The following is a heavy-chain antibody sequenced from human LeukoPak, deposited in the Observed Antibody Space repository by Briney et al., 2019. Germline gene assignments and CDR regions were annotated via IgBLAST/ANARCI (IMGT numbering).Heavy chain of an antibody. CDR2: IYYSGST. D-gene: IGHD6-19*01. Sequence: SETLSLTCTVSGDSISSSSYYWGSIRQPPGKGLEWIGSIYYSGSTYYNPSLKSRVTISVDTSKNQFSLKLSSVTAAHTAVYYCARHLGSGWYLDYFDYWGQGTLVTVSS. CDR1: GDSISSSSYY. V-gene: IGHV4-39*01. J-gene: IGHJ4*02. CDR3: ARHLGSGWYLDYFDY.